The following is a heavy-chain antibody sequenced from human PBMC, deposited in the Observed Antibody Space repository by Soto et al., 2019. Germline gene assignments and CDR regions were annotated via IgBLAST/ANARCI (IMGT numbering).Heavy chain of an antibody. CDR3: AHSRGLLWCGELRP. D-gene: IGHD3-10*01. Sequence: EVQLLESGGGLVQPGGSLRLSCAASGFTFSSYGMTWVRQAPGKGLEWVSGISGSDGNTYYADSVKGRFTISRDSSKNTLYLQMNRLRVEDTSVYFCAHSRGLLWCGELRPWGQGTLVIVSS. V-gene: IGHV3-23*01. J-gene: IGHJ5*02. CDR1: GFTFSSYG. CDR2: ISGSDGNT.